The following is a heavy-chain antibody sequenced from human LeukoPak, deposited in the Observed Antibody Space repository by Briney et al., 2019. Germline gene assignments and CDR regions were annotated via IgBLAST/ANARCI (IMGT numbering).Heavy chain of an antibody. CDR2: TYYSGSA. D-gene: IGHD3-22*01. V-gene: IGHV4-30-4*01. CDR1: GGSISSGDYY. Sequence: SQTLSLTCTVSGGSISSGDYYWSWIRQPPGKGLEWIGYTYYSGSAYYNPSLKSRATISVDTSKNQFSLKLTSVTAADTAVYYCARPYYYDSRIDPWGQGTLVTVSS. J-gene: IGHJ5*02. CDR3: ARPYYYDSRIDP.